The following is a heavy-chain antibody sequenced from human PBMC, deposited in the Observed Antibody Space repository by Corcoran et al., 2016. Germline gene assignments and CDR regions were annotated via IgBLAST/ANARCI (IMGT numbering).Heavy chain of an antibody. CDR2: LYSGDSA. CDR3: ARGGGYSYRGPSWFDP. V-gene: IGHV3-53*01. D-gene: IGHD5-18*01. Sequence: EVQLVESGGGLIQPGGSLRLSCAASGFIVSSNYMSWVRQAPGKGLEWVSVLYSGDSAYYADSVKGRFTISRDYSKNTLYLQMNSLRAEDTAVYYWARGGGYSYRGPSWFDPWGQGTLVTVSS. J-gene: IGHJ5*02. CDR1: GFIVSSNY.